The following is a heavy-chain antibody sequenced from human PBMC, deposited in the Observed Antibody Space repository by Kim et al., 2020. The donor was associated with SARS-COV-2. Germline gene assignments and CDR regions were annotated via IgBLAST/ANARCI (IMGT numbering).Heavy chain of an antibody. CDR3: ARPRFLEWNINDYYYYGMDV. V-gene: IGHV5-10-1*01. J-gene: IGHJ6*02. D-gene: IGHD3-3*01. CDR1: GYTFTSYW. Sequence: GESLQISCKGSGYTFTSYWISWVRQMPGKGLGWVGRIDPSDSYTNYSPSFQGHVTISADKSISTAYLQWSSLKASDTAVYYCARPRFLEWNINDYYYYGMDVWGQGTTVTVSS. CDR2: IDPSDSYT.